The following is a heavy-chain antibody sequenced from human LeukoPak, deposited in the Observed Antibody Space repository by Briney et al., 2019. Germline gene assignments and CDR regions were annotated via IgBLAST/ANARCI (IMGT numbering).Heavy chain of an antibody. D-gene: IGHD2-2*01. CDR1: GFTFSSYA. CDR3: AKDLGYTSCLDY. CDR2: ISGSGGST. J-gene: IGHJ4*02. V-gene: IGHV3-23*01. Sequence: GGSLGLSCAASGFTFSSYAMSWVRQAPGKGLEWVSAISGSGGSTYYADSVKGRFTISRDNSKNTLYLQMNSLRAEDTAVYYCAKDLGYTSCLDYRGQGTLVTVSS.